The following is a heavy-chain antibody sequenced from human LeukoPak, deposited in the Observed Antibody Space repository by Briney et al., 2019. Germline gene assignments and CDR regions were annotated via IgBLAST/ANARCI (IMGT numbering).Heavy chain of an antibody. V-gene: IGHV4-59*01. CDR3: ARGNWSPDY. Sequence: PSETLSLTCTVSGGSISGYYWNWIRQPPGKGLQWIGYISYSGSTSYNPSLKSRDTISIDTSKNQFSLRLTSVTAADSAMYFCARGNWSPDYWGQGTLVTVSS. J-gene: IGHJ4*02. CDR1: GGSISGYY. CDR2: ISYSGST. D-gene: IGHD1-20*01.